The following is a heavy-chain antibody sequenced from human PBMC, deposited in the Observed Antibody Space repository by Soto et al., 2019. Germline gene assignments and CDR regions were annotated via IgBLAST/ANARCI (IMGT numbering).Heavy chain of an antibody. Sequence: EVQLVESGGGVVRPGGSLRLSCAASGFTFDDFGMSWVRQAPGKGLEWVSGITWNGGSTGYADSVKGRFTISRDNAKHSLYLQMDSLRAEDTALYHCARDGGVAVAVDAFDIWGQGTMVTVSS. J-gene: IGHJ3*02. D-gene: IGHD6-19*01. CDR3: ARDGGVAVAVDAFDI. V-gene: IGHV3-20*01. CDR1: GFTFDDFG. CDR2: ITWNGGST.